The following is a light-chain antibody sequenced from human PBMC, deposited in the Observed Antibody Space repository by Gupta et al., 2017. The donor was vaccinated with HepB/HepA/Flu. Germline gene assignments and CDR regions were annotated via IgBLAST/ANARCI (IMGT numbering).Light chain of an antibody. Sequence: EIMMTQSPATLSVSPGERATLSCRASQSVSSNLAWYQQKPVQAPRLIIYVASTRATGSPARFSGSGYEXEFTLTXSGRQSEDFPVYYGQQYNNWLTFGXGTKVEIK. V-gene: IGKV3-15*01. J-gene: IGKJ4*01. CDR3: QQYNNWLT. CDR2: VAS. CDR1: QSVSSN.